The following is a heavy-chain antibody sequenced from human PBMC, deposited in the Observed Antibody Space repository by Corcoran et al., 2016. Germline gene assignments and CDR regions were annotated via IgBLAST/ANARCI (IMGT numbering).Heavy chain of an antibody. J-gene: IGHJ4*02. D-gene: IGHD5-18*01. CDR1: GVAFINQA. CDR2: IFPIFGSA. CDR3: ARGRGYSYGSFDS. Sequence: QVQLVQSGTEVRKPGSLVKVSCKASGVAFINQAINWVRQVPGQGLEWVGGIFPIFGSADYTQKFQGRVTITADESTSTAYMELRSLRPEDTAIYYCARGRGYSYGSFDSWGQGTLVTVSS. V-gene: IGHV1-69*01.